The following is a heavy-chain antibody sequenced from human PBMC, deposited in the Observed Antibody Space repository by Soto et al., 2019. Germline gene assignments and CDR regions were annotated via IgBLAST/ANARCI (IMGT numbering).Heavy chain of an antibody. CDR2: IIPIFGTA. CDR3: ARDLSGGSGGGVIDAFDI. D-gene: IGHD2-15*01. Sequence: QVQLVQSGAEVKKPGSSVKVSCKASGGTFSIYAIRWVRQAPGQGIEWLGGIIPIFGTANYAQKFQGRVTITADESTSTADMERSSLRSEDTAVYYCARDLSGGSGGGVIDAFDIWGQGTMVTGSS. V-gene: IGHV1-69*01. J-gene: IGHJ3*02. CDR1: GGTFSIYA.